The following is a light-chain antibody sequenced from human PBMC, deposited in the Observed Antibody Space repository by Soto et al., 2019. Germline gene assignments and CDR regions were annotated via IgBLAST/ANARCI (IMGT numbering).Light chain of an antibody. V-gene: IGKV1-33*01. J-gene: IGKJ5*01. CDR1: QSISSY. Sequence: DIHMTQSPSSLSASVGYIFTITCRASQSISSYLNWYQQKPGKAPKLLIYAASSLQSGVPSRLSGSGSGTDFTFTISSMKPEDIATYYCQQYENLPTFGQGTRLEIK. CDR2: AAS. CDR3: QQYENLPT.